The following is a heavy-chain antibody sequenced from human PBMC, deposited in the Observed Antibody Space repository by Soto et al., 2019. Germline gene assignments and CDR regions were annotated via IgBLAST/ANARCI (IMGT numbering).Heavy chain of an antibody. CDR3: ARPNYAYIWGSYTALDY. Sequence: GASVKVSCKASGGTFSSYTISWVRQAPGQGLEWMGRIIPILGIANYAQKFQGRVTITADKSTSTAYMELSSLRSEDTAVYYCARPNYAYIWGSYTALDYWGQGTLVTVSS. CDR1: GGTFSSYT. V-gene: IGHV1-69*02. J-gene: IGHJ4*02. CDR2: IIPILGIA. D-gene: IGHD3-16*01.